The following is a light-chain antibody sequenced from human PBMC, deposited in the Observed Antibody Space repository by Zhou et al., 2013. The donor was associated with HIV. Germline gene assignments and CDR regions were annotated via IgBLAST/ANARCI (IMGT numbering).Light chain of an antibody. V-gene: IGKV3-15*01. CDR3: QQANSFPQM. Sequence: EVVMTQSPDTLSVSPGERVTLSCRASQSVGIHLAWYQQKPGQAPRLLIYGASSRATGIPARFSGNGSGTDFTLTISSLEPEDFATYYCQQANSFPQMFGQGTNVEVK. CDR2: GAS. CDR1: QSVGIH. J-gene: IGKJ1*01.